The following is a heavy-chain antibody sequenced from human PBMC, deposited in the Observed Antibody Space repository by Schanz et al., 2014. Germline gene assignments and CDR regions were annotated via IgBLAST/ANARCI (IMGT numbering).Heavy chain of an antibody. Sequence: EVQLLESGGGLVQPGGSLRLSCTASGFTFSSYDVFWVRQAPGKGLEWVSSISGDHRNTYYADSVRGRFTMSRDNSKNTLYLQMNSLRAGDAAVYYCARGLIAAAGGAFDYWGQGTLVDVSA. CDR3: ARGLIAAAGGAFDY. V-gene: IGHV3-23*01. J-gene: IGHJ4*02. CDR1: GFTFSSYD. D-gene: IGHD6-13*01. CDR2: ISGDHRNT.